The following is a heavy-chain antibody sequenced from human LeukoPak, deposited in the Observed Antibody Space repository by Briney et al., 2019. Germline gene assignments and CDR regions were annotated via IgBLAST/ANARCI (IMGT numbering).Heavy chain of an antibody. Sequence: AGVKVSCKASGYTFTSYGISWVRQAPGQGLEWMGWINAYNGNTNYAQKLQGRVTMTTDTSTSTAYMELRSLRSDDTAVYYCARAGYCSSTSCYRDFDYWGQGTLVTVSS. V-gene: IGHV1-18*01. CDR2: INAYNGNT. J-gene: IGHJ4*02. CDR3: ARAGYCSSTSCYRDFDY. D-gene: IGHD2-2*01. CDR1: GYTFTSYG.